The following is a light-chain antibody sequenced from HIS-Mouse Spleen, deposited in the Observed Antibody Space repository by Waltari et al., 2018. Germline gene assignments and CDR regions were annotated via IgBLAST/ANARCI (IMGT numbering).Light chain of an antibody. J-gene: IGLJ1*01. Sequence: SYVLTQPPSVSVAPGQTARITCGGNNIGSKSVHWYQQKPGQAPVLVVYDDSERPSGVPGRYTGSNSENPATLNIGRGEAGDEADYYCQVWDSSSDHYVFGTGTKVTVL. CDR1: NIGSKS. V-gene: IGLV3-21*02. CDR3: QVWDSSSDHYV. CDR2: DDS.